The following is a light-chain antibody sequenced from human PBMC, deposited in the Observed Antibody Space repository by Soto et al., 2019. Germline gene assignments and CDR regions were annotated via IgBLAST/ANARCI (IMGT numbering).Light chain of an antibody. J-gene: IGLJ1*01. Sequence: QSALTQPASVSGSPGQSITISCTGTSRDDGSYNLVSWYQQHPGKGPKFMIYEDSKRPSGVANRFSGSKSGNTASLTISGLQTEDEADYYCCSYADSSTYVFGTGTKVTV. CDR3: CSYADSSTYV. CDR2: EDS. CDR1: SRDDGSYNL. V-gene: IGLV2-23*01.